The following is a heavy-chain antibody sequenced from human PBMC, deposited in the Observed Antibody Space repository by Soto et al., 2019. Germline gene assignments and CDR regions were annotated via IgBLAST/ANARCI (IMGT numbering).Heavy chain of an antibody. J-gene: IGHJ5*02. Sequence: QLQLQESGPGLVKPSETLSLTCTVSGGFISSSSYYWGWIRQPPGKGLEWIGSIYYSGSTYYNPSLKSRVTISVDTSKNQFSLKLSSVTAADTAVYYCARQYPVADYNWFDPWGQGTLVTVSS. V-gene: IGHV4-39*01. CDR1: GGFISSSSYY. CDR2: IYYSGST. CDR3: ARQYPVADYNWFDP. D-gene: IGHD6-19*01.